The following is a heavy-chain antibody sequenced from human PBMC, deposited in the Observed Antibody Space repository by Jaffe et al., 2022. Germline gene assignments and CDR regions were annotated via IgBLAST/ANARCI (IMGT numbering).Heavy chain of an antibody. Sequence: EVQLVESGGDLVQPGGSLRLSCAESGFIISSYYINWVRQAPGKGLEWVASFSGISGTVYYADSVKGRFTISRDSAKSSVFLQMSSLRVEDTAVYYCARGVGLRYFDYWGQGTLVTVSS. CDR2: FSGISGTV. V-gene: IGHV3-48*01. CDR1: GFIISSYY. CDR3: ARGVGLRYFDY. J-gene: IGHJ4*02.